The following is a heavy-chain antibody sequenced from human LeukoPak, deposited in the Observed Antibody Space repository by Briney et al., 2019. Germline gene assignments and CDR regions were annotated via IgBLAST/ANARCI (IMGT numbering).Heavy chain of an antibody. CDR3: AHSQYCSGTTCPYSDY. Sequence: PGGSLRLSCAASGFTFSSYWMHWVRQAPGKGLEWVSRISSDGSSTDYADSVKGRFTISRDNAKSALYLQIHSLRAEDTAMYYCAHSQYCSGTTCPYSDYWGQGTLVTVSS. D-gene: IGHD2/OR15-2a*01. J-gene: IGHJ4*02. CDR2: ISSDGSST. V-gene: IGHV3-74*01. CDR1: GFTFSSYW.